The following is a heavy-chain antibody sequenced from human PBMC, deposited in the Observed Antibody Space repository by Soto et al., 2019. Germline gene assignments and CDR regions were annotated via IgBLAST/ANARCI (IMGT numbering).Heavy chain of an antibody. D-gene: IGHD2-2*01. CDR3: ARGDCSSTSCYVNY. CDR1: GFTFSTYA. V-gene: IGHV3-23*01. J-gene: IGHJ4*02. CDR2: ISNSGVST. Sequence: PGGSLRLSCAASGFTFSTYAMSWVRQAPGKGLEWVSAISNSGVSTYYADSVKGRFTISRDNAKNSLYLQMNSLRAEDTAVYYCARGDCSSTSCYVNYWGQGTLVTVSS.